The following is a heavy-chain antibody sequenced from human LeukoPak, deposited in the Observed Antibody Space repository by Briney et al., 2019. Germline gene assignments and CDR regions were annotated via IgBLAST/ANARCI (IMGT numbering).Heavy chain of an antibody. CDR2: IHNSGST. V-gene: IGHV4-30-4*07. CDR1: GGSISSGGYS. J-gene: IGHJ4*02. CDR3: ARGWGPAYCGGDCHRHFDY. Sequence: SETLSLTCAAFGGSISSGGYSYNWIRQPPGKGLEWIGYIHNSGSTSYNPSLKSRVTMSVDTSKNQFSLKLNFATAADTAVYYCARGWGPAYCGGDCHRHFDYWGQGALVTVSS. D-gene: IGHD2-21*02.